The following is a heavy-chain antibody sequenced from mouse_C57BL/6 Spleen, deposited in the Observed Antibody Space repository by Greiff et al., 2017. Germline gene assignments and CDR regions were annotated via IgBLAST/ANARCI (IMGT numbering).Heavy chain of an antibody. CDR1: GYTFTDYN. CDR2: INPNNGGT. V-gene: IGHV1-22*01. J-gene: IGHJ2*01. D-gene: IGHD4-1*01. Sequence: EVQLQQSGPELVKPGASVKMSCKASGYTFTDYNMHWVKQSHGKSLEWIGNINPNNGGTSYNQQFKGKATLTVNKSSSTAYMELRSRTSEDAAVYYCANWDGGFDYWGQGTTLTVSS. CDR3: ANWDGGFDY.